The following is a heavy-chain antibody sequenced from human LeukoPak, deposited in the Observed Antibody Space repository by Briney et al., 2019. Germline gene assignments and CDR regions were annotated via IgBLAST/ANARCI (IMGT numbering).Heavy chain of an antibody. CDR3: ASRGRGFDY. Sequence: ASVKVSCKASGYTFTSYYMRWVRHAHGQGLEWMGIINPSGGSTSYAQKFQGRVSMTMATATGTVYMELNRLSSEDTAVYSCASRGRGFDYWGQGTLVTVSS. D-gene: IGHD1-26*01. V-gene: IGHV1-46*03. CDR1: GYTFTSYY. CDR2: INPSGGST. J-gene: IGHJ4*02.